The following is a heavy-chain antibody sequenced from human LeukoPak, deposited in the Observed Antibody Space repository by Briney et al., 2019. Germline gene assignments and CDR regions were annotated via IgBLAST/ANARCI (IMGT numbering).Heavy chain of an antibody. CDR1: GFTVRSNY. V-gene: IGHV3-21*01. Sequence: PGGSLRLSCAPSGFTVRSNYMTWVRQAPGKGLEWVSSISSTSDYIYYADSVKGRFTISRDNTKSSLYLQMNSLRAEDTAVYYCVSGNDPDSTWENYRLDAFDIWGQGTTVIVSS. D-gene: IGHD3-16*02. J-gene: IGHJ3*02. CDR3: VSGNDPDSTWENYRLDAFDI. CDR2: ISSTSDYI.